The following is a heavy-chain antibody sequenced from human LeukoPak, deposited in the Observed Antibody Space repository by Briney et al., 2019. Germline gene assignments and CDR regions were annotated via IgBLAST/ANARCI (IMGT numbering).Heavy chain of an antibody. D-gene: IGHD2-8*02. V-gene: IGHV1-2*02. J-gene: IGHJ3*02. CDR1: XYTFTGYY. Sequence: KXXXYTFTGYYMHWVRQAPGQGLEWMGWINPNSGGTNYAQKFQGRVTMTGDTAISTAYMELSRLRSDDTAVYYCEXXXGXXXAFDIWGXGXMVTVSS. CDR3: EXXXGXXXAFDI. CDR2: INPNSGGT.